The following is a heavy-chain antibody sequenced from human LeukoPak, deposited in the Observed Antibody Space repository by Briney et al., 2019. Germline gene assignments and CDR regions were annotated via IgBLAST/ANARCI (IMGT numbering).Heavy chain of an antibody. D-gene: IGHD1-26*01. J-gene: IGHJ4*02. CDR3: ATTGSGSYYDY. Sequence: GGSLRLSCAASGFTFSSYSMNWVRQAPGRGLEWVSGLNWNGASTGYADSVKGRFTISRDNAKNTLFLQMNSLRAEDTAVYYCATTGSGSYYDYWGQGTLVTVSS. CDR2: LNWNGAST. CDR1: GFTFSSYS. V-gene: IGHV3-20*04.